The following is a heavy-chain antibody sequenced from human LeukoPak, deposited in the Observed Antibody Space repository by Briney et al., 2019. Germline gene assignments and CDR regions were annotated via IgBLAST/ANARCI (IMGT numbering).Heavy chain of an antibody. CDR2: ITSGGNT. D-gene: IGHD3-22*01. Sequence: GGSLRLSCAGSGLTFSSSGMSWVRQAPGQGLEWVSGITSGGNTYYADSVKGRFTVSRDNSKNTLFLQMNSLRAEDTALYYCAKAYDSSPAEYWGQGTLVTVSS. V-gene: IGHV3-23*01. CDR1: GLTFSSSG. CDR3: AKAYDSSPAEY. J-gene: IGHJ4*02.